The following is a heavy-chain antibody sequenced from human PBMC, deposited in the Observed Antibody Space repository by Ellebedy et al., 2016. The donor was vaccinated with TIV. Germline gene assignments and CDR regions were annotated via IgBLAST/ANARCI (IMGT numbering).Heavy chain of an antibody. D-gene: IGHD5/OR15-5a*01. V-gene: IGHV4-39*01. Sequence: MPSETLSLTCTVSGVSISSTSSDWGCIRHPPGKGLEWIATISNSGTTYYNPSLKSRVTISVDTSKNQFSLKLSSVTAADTAVYYCVRYSVPKGTYDIWGQGTLVTVSS. CDR3: VRYSVPKGTYDI. CDR2: ISNSGTT. J-gene: IGHJ3*02. CDR1: GVSISSTSSD.